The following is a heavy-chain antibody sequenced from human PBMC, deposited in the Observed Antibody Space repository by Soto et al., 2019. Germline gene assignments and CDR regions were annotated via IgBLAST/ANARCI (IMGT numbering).Heavy chain of an antibody. CDR1: GYALTTYG. Sequence: QVHLVQSGAEVKKPGASVKVSCKGSGYALTTYGITWVRQAPGQGLEWMGWISAHNGNTNYAQELQGRVTVTRDTSTSTAYMELRSLRSDDTAVYYCARGRYGDYWGQGALVTVSS. CDR2: ISAHNGNT. D-gene: IGHD1-1*01. V-gene: IGHV1-18*01. J-gene: IGHJ4*02. CDR3: ARGRYGDY.